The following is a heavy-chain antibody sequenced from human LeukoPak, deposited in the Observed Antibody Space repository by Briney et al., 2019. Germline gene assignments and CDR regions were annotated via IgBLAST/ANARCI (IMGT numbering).Heavy chain of an antibody. D-gene: IGHD1-26*01. V-gene: IGHV3-7*05. CDR2: IKEDECEK. J-gene: IGHJ4*02. CDR3: VRSGGY. Sequence: GGSLRLPCAASGFTFSSHWMNWVRQAPGKGLEGVANIKEDECEKYYVDSVKGRFTISKDNAKNSLCMQMNSLRAEDTAIYYCVRSGGYWGQGTLVTVSS. CDR1: GFTFSSHW.